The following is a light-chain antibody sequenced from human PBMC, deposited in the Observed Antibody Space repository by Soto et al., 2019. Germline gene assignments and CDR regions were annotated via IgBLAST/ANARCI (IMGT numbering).Light chain of an antibody. CDR1: SSDVGGYNY. CDR3: SSYTSSSVV. Sequence: QSALPQPASVSGSPGQSITISCTGTSSDVGGYNYVSWYQQHPGKAPKLMIYEVSNRPSGVSNRLSGSKSGNTASLTISGLQAEDEADYYCSSYTSSSVVFGGGTKVTVL. J-gene: IGLJ2*01. CDR2: EVS. V-gene: IGLV2-14*01.